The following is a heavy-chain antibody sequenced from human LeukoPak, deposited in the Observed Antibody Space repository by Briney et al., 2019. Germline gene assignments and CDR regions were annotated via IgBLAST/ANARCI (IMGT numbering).Heavy chain of an antibody. Sequence: GGSLRLSCAASGFTFSNAWMSWVRQAPGKGLEWVGRIKSKTDGGTTDYAAPAKGRFTISRDDSKNTLYLQMNSLKTEDTAVYYCTTEGEIVVVPAAIDCWGQGTLVTVSS. J-gene: IGHJ4*02. D-gene: IGHD2-2*01. V-gene: IGHV3-15*01. CDR2: IKSKTDGGTT. CDR3: TTEGEIVVVPAAIDC. CDR1: GFTFSNAW.